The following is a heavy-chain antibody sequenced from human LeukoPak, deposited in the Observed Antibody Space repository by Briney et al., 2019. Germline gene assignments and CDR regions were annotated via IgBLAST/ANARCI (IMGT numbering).Heavy chain of an antibody. D-gene: IGHD2-21*01. CDR2: INPSSGGT. CDR3: ARVPSYCGPTCSTGYFDN. CDR1: GYTFTGYY. J-gene: IGHJ4*02. Sequence: ASVKVSCKASGYTFTGYYMHWVRQAPGQGLEWMGWINPSSGGTNYAQKFQGRVTMTRDTSISTAYMELSRLRSDDTAVYYCARVPSYCGPTCSTGYFDNWGRGTLVTVSS. V-gene: IGHV1-2*02.